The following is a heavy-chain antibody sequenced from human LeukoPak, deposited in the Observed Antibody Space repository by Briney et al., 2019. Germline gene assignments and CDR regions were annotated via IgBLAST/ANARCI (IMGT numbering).Heavy chain of an antibody. J-gene: IGHJ4*02. D-gene: IGHD3-3*01. CDR3: AKDYRPHDFWSGLVDY. CDR2: ISYDGSNK. V-gene: IGHV3-30*04. Sequence: GGSLRLSCAASGFTFSSYAMHWVRQAPGKGLEWVAVISYDGSNKYYADSVKGRFTISRDNSKNTLYLQMNSLRAEDTAVYYCAKDYRPHDFWSGLVDYWGQGTLVTVSS. CDR1: GFTFSSYA.